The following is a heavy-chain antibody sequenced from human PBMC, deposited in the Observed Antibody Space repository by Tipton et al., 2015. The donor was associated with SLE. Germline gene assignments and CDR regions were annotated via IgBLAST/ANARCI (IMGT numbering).Heavy chain of an antibody. CDR2: IWYDESDK. CDR3: AKDHDSSGSDY. Sequence: SLRLSCTASGFTFSNYGMHWVRQAPGKGLEWVAVIWYDESDKYYADSVKGRFTISRDNSKNTLYLQMNSLRAEDTAVYYCAKDHDSSGSDYGGQGTLVAVSS. CDR1: GFTFSNYG. D-gene: IGHD3-22*01. V-gene: IGHV3-30*18. J-gene: IGHJ4*02.